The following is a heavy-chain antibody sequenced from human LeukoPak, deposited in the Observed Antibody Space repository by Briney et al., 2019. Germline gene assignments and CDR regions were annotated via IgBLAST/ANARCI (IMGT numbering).Heavy chain of an antibody. D-gene: IGHD2-2*01. CDR1: GFTFSSYG. V-gene: IGHV3-33*08. J-gene: IGHJ6*03. Sequence: GSLRLSCAASGFTFSSYGMHWVRQAPGKGLEWVAVIWYGGSNKYYADSVKGRFTISRDNSKNTLYLQMNSLRAEDTAVYYCARAYCSSTSCHRYYYYYMDVWGKGTTVTVSS. CDR3: ARAYCSSTSCHRYYYYYMDV. CDR2: IWYGGSNK.